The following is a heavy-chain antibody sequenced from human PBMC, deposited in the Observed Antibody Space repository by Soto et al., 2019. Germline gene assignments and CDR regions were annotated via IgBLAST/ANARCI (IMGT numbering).Heavy chain of an antibody. V-gene: IGHV4-34*01. D-gene: IGHD6-13*01. CDR1: GGSFSGYY. CDR3: ARAMLDGGIAAAGIRVPDAFDI. J-gene: IGHJ3*02. Sequence: ETLSLTCAVYGGSFSGYYWSWIRQPPGKGLEWIGEINHSGSTNYNPSLKSRVTISVDTSKNQFSLKLSSVTAADTAVYYCARAMLDGGIAAAGIRVPDAFDIWGQGTMVTVSS. CDR2: INHSGST.